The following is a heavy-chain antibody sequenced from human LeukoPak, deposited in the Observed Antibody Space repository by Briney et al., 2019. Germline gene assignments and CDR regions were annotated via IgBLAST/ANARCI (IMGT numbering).Heavy chain of an antibody. CDR1: GFTFSSYA. V-gene: IGHV4-34*01. CDR2: INHRGST. CDR3: ARHRRYYGSGSYYLDY. D-gene: IGHD3-10*01. J-gene: IGHJ4*02. Sequence: GSLRLSCAASGFTFSSYAMSWIRQPPGKGLEWIGEINHRGSTNYNPSLKSRVTISVDTSKNQFSLKLSSVTAADTAVYYCARHRRYYGSGSYYLDYWGQGTLVTVSS.